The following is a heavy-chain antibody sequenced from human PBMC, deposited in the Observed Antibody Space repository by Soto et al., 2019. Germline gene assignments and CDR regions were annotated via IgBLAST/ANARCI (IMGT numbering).Heavy chain of an antibody. Sequence: SVKVSCKASGGAFSSDAIDWVRQAPGQGLEWMGGIIPNFGTTNYAQKFQGRATITADESTSTVYMELSSLRSEDTAVYYCARDPVDTSMLTGYYGMDVWGQGTTVTVSS. J-gene: IGHJ6*02. CDR2: IIPNFGTT. V-gene: IGHV1-69*13. D-gene: IGHD5-18*01. CDR1: GGAFSSDA. CDR3: ARDPVDTSMLTGYYGMDV.